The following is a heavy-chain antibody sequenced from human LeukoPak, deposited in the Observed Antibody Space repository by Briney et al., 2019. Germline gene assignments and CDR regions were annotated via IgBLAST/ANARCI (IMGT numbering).Heavy chain of an antibody. CDR3: ARVPGGYYDSSGYYSRWYFDL. Sequence: PGGSLRLSCAASGFTVSSNYMSWVRQAPGKGLEWVSVIYSGGSTYYADSVKGRFTISRDNSKNTLYLQMNSLRAEDTAVYYCARVPGGYYDSSGYYSRWYFDLWGRGTLVTVSS. D-gene: IGHD3-22*01. CDR2: IYSGGST. CDR1: GFTVSSNY. J-gene: IGHJ2*01. V-gene: IGHV3-53*01.